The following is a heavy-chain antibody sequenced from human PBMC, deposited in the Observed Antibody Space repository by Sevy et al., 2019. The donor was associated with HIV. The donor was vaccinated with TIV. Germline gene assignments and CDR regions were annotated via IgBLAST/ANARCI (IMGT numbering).Heavy chain of an antibody. CDR3: ARHGVGSGSQRFDY. CDR2: LHPAGSA. CDR1: GDSISSGSY. D-gene: IGHD1-26*01. V-gene: IGHV4-38-2*01. Sequence: SETLSLTCVVSGDSISSGSYWGWIRQPPGEGLEWIGSLHPAGSAYYSSSLKSRVALSVDTSKNHFSLRLTSVTAADTAVYFCARHGVGSGSQRFDYWGQGTLVTVSS. J-gene: IGHJ4*02.